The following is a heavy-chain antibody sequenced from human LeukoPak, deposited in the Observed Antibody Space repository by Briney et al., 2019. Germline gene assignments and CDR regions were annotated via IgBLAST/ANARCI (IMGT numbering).Heavy chain of an antibody. CDR1: GYSISSGYY. D-gene: IGHD3-3*01. J-gene: IGHJ5*02. Sequence: PSETLSLTCAVSGYSISSGYYWSWIRQPPGKGLEWIGYIYYSGSTYYNPSLKSRVTISVDTSKNQFSLKLSSVTAADTAVYYCARDFGHDFWSGYGRFDPWGQGTLVTVSS. V-gene: IGHV4-30-4*08. CDR3: ARDFGHDFWSGYGRFDP. CDR2: IYYSGST.